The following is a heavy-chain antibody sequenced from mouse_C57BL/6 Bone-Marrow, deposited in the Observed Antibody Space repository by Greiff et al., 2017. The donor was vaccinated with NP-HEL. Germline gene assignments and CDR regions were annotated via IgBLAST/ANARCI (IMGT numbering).Heavy chain of an antibody. CDR2: IDPEDGDT. CDR1: GFNIKDYY. CDR3: TTTGDGYSWYFDV. J-gene: IGHJ1*03. Sequence: VQLKESGAELVRPGASVKLSCTASGFNIKDYYMHWVKQRPEQGLEWIGRIDPEDGDTEYAPKFQGKATMTADTSSNTAYLQLSSLTSEDTAVYYCTTTGDGYSWYFDVWGTGTTVTVSS. V-gene: IGHV14-1*01. D-gene: IGHD2-3*01.